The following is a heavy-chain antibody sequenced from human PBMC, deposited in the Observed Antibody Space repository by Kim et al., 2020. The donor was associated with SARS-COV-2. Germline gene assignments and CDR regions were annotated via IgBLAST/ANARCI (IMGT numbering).Heavy chain of an antibody. CDR3: AKGGRYGDYGFAFQH. Sequence: GGSLRLSCAASGFTFSSYAMSWVRQAPGKGLEWVSAISGSGGSTYYADSVKGRFTISRDNSKNTLYLQMNSLRAEDTAVYYCAKGGRYGDYGFAFQHWGQGTLVTVSS. CDR1: GFTFSSYA. D-gene: IGHD4-17*01. CDR2: ISGSGGST. J-gene: IGHJ1*01. V-gene: IGHV3-23*01.